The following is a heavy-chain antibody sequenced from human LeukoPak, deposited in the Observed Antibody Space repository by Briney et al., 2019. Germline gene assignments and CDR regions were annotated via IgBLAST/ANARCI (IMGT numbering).Heavy chain of an antibody. J-gene: IGHJ6*02. D-gene: IGHD1-1*01. CDR3: ARDRGYAMDV. CDR1: GLSISDNY. Sequence: PGGSLRLSCAASGLSISDNYMSWVRQAPGKGLEWVSIIHSGGNIYYADSVKGRFTISRDNSKNTLYLQMNSLRAEGTAVYYCARDRGYAMDVWGQGTTVTVSS. CDR2: IHSGGNI. V-gene: IGHV3-53*01.